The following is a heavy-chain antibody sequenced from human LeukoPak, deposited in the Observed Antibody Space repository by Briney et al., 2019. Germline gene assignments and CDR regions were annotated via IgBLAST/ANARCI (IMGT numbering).Heavy chain of an antibody. CDR2: ISYDASNK. V-gene: IGHV3-30-3*01. Sequence: SLTLSCPASGFTFSSYAMHWVRQAAGTGLEWVAVISYDASNKYYPDSLKDRSTIHIDNYNHTPYLQINSLRDDDTDVHYCASLGCDYWGQGTLVTVSS. D-gene: IGHD3-16*01. J-gene: IGHJ4*02. CDR1: GFTFSSYA. CDR3: ASLGCDY.